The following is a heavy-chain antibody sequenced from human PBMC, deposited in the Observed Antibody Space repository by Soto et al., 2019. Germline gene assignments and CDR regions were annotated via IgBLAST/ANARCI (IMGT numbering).Heavy chain of an antibody. Sequence: ASVKVTCKTSGYTFAAYYIHWIRQAPEQGLEGMGWINPTSGGTVYAQNFQDRVTITRDTYISTAYMELKRLNDDDTAVYYCARDTDYGDYWGYFFDFWGQGTPVTVSS. V-gene: IGHV1-2*02. CDR2: INPTSGGT. J-gene: IGHJ4*02. CDR1: GYTFAAYY. D-gene: IGHD4-17*01. CDR3: ARDTDYGDYWGYFFDF.